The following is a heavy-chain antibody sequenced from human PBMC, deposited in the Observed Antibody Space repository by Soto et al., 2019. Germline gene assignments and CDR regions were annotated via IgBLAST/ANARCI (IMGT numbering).Heavy chain of an antibody. D-gene: IGHD3-10*01. V-gene: IGHV1-18*01. CDR2: ISAYNGNT. J-gene: IGHJ4*02. CDR3: AGEYYSGAGGAY. Sequence: QVQLVQSGAEVKKPGASVKVSCKASGYTFTSYGISWVRQAPGQGLEWMGWISAYNGNTKYAQKLQGRVTMTTDTSTSTASRELGSLRSCDKAVDYCAGEYYSGAGGAYWGQGTLVTVSS. CDR1: GYTFTSYG.